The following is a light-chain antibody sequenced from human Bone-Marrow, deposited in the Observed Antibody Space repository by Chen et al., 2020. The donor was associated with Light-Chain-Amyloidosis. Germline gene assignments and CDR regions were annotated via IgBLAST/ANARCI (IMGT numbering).Light chain of an antibody. CDR3: QSYQGSSQGV. Sequence: NFMLTQPHSVSQSPGKRVIISCTRSSGSNATNYVQWYQQRPGSSPPTVIYEDAQRPSGVPDRFSGSIDRSSNSASLTISGLKAEDEADYYCQSYQGSSQGVFGGGTKLTVL. CDR1: SGSNATNY. J-gene: IGLJ3*02. V-gene: IGLV6-57*01. CDR2: EDA.